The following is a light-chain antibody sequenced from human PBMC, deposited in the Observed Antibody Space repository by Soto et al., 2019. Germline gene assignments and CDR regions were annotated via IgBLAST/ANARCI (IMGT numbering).Light chain of an antibody. J-gene: IGKJ1*01. V-gene: IGKV1-27*01. Sequence: DIQMTQSPSSLSASVGDRVTITCRASQGISNYLAWYQQQPGKVPKLLIYVASTLQSGVPSRFSGSGSGTDFPLTISSLQPEDVATYYCQKYNSAPSTFGQGTKVEIK. CDR1: QGISNY. CDR3: QKYNSAPST. CDR2: VAS.